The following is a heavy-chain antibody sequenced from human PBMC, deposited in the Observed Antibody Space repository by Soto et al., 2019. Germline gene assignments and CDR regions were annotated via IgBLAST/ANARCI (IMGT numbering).Heavy chain of an antibody. Sequence: QVQLVESGGGVVQPGGSLRLSCAASGFTFSSYGIQWVRQAPGKGLEWVAVISNDGSLIYYADSVKGRFTISRDNSKNTRYLQMNSLRVEYTAVYYCAKEHTLHNSGWVFDFWGQGALVTVSP. V-gene: IGHV3-30*18. J-gene: IGHJ4*02. CDR1: GFTFSSYG. D-gene: IGHD6-19*01. CDR2: ISNDGSLI. CDR3: AKEHTLHNSGWVFDF.